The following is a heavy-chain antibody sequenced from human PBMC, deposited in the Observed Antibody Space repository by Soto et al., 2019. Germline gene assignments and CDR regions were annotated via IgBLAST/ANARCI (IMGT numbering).Heavy chain of an antibody. CDR1: GGTFSSYA. V-gene: IGHV1-69*01. Sequence: QVQLVQSGAEMKKPGSSVKVSCKASGGTFSSYAISWVRQAPGQGLEWMGGIIPIFGTANYAQKFQGRVTITADESTSTAYIELCSLRSEDTAVYYCARDSGGTTVAFGVDVWGQGTTVTVSS. CDR2: IIPIFGTA. D-gene: IGHD4-17*01. J-gene: IGHJ6*02. CDR3: ARDSGGTTVAFGVDV.